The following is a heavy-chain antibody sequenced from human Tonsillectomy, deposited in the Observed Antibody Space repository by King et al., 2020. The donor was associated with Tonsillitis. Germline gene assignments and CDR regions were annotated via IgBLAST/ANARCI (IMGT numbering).Heavy chain of an antibody. J-gene: IGHJ2*01. Sequence: LQLQESGPGLVKPSETLSLTCTVSGVSIGSSSYYWGWIRQPPGKGLEWIGSIYFSGSTFYNPSLKSRLTISIDTSKNHFSLKLSSVTAADTAVYYCTRPFDLWGRGTLVTVSS. CDR1: GVSIGSSSYY. CDR3: TRPFDL. CDR2: IYFSGST. V-gene: IGHV4-39*01.